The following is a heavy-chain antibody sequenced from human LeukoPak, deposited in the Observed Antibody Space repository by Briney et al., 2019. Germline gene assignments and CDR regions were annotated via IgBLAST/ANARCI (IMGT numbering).Heavy chain of an antibody. Sequence: GGSLRLSCAASGFTFPMYWMSWVRQAPGKGLEWVANIKQDESEKYYVDSVKGRFTISRDNAENSLYLQMNSLRVEDTAVYYCARLPVDANFNHYGMDVWRQGTTVTVSS. V-gene: IGHV3-7*05. D-gene: IGHD4/OR15-4a*01. CDR2: IKQDESEK. J-gene: IGHJ6*02. CDR3: ARLPVDANFNHYGMDV. CDR1: GFTFPMYW.